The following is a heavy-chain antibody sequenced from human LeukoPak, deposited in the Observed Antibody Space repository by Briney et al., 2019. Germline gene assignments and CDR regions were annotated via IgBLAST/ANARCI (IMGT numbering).Heavy chain of an antibody. CDR1: GFPFSDYI. Sequence: PGGSLRLSFGASGFPFSDYIINWGPQAPGKGLGGVSSISGTSSYIYYAESLKGRFTISRDHDKNSLYLQMNSLRAEDTSVYYCARVGATTWGAFDIWGQGTMVTVSS. D-gene: IGHD1-26*01. J-gene: IGHJ3*02. CDR2: ISGTSSYI. CDR3: ARVGATTWGAFDI. V-gene: IGHV3-21*01.